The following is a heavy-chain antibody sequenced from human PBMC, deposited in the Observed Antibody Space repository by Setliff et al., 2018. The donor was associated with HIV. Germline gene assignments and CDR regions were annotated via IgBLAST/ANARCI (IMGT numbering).Heavy chain of an antibody. CDR3: ARDPEGSYWSRSLTEYFQY. CDR2: INHSGST. CDR1: GGSFSGYY. D-gene: IGHD1-26*01. J-gene: IGHJ1*01. V-gene: IGHV4-34*01. Sequence: PSETLSLTCAVYGGSFSGYYWSRIRQPPGKGLEWIGEINHSGSTNYNPSLKSRVTISVDTSKNQFSLKLSSVTAADTAVYYCARDPEGSYWSRSLTEYFQYWGQGTLVTVSS.